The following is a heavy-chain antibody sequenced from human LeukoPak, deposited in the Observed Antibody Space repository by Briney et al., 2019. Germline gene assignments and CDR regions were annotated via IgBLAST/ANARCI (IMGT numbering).Heavy chain of an antibody. CDR2: INHSGST. D-gene: IGHD4-17*01. Sequence: PSETLSLTCAVYGGSFSGYYWSWIRQPPGKGLEWIGEINHSGSTNYNPSLKSRVTISVDTSKNQFSLKLSSVTAADTAVYYCARSRLRLGWFDPWGQGTRVTVSS. J-gene: IGHJ5*02. V-gene: IGHV4-34*01. CDR3: ARSRLRLGWFDP. CDR1: GGSFSGYY.